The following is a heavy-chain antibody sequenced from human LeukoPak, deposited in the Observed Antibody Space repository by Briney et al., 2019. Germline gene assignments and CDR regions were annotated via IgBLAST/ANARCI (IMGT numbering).Heavy chain of an antibody. V-gene: IGHV4-59*08. Sequence: PSETLSLTCTVSGGSISSYYWSWIRQPPGKGLEWIGYIYYSGSTNYNPSLKSRVTISVDTSKNQFSLKLSSVTAADTAVYYCARAGGVLAYFDYWGQGTLVSVSS. CDR1: GGSISSYY. J-gene: IGHJ4*02. D-gene: IGHD3-16*01. CDR3: ARAGGVLAYFDY. CDR2: IYYSGST.